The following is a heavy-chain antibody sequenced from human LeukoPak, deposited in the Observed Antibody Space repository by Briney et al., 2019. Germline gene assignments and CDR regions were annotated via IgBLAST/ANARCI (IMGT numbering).Heavy chain of an antibody. CDR1: GFTFSDYY. CDR3: ARALETGCSSSWYSLTFDY. V-gene: IGHV3-11*06. CDR2: ISSSSSYT. J-gene: IGHJ4*02. D-gene: IGHD6-13*01. Sequence: GGSLRLSCAASGFTFSDYYMSWIRQAPGKGLEWVSYISSSSSYTNYADSVKGRFTISRDNAKNSLYLQMNSLRAEDTAVYYCARALETGCSSSWYSLTFDYWGQGTLVTVSS.